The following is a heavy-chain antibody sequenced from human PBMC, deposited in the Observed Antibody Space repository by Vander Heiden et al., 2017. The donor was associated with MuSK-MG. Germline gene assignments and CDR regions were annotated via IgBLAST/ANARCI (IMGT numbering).Heavy chain of an antibody. CDR2: IWNDGRNK. J-gene: IGHJ4*02. Sequence: QVQLVESGGGVVQPGRSLRLSCAAAGLTFSSYGMHWVRQAPGKGLEWVAVIWNDGRNKYYGDSVKGRFTISRDNSKNILYLQMNSLRAEDTAVYHCAKDFSYYDFWSGYLGPFDYWGQGTLVTVSS. D-gene: IGHD3-3*01. CDR3: AKDFSYYDFWSGYLGPFDY. V-gene: IGHV3-33*06. CDR1: GLTFSSYG.